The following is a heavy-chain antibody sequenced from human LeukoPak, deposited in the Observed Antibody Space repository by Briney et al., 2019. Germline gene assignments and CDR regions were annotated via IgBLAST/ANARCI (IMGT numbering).Heavy chain of an antibody. V-gene: IGHV3-7*01. J-gene: IGHJ5*02. CDR3: ARDNYYGSGSYYNREINWFDP. Sequence: GGSLRLSCAASGFTFSSYWMSWVRQAPGKGLEWVANIKQDGSEKYYVDSVKGRFTISRDNAKNSLYLQMNSLRAEDTAAYYCARDNYYGSGSYYNREINWFDPWGQGTPVTVSS. CDR2: IKQDGSEK. CDR1: GFTFSSYW. D-gene: IGHD3-10*01.